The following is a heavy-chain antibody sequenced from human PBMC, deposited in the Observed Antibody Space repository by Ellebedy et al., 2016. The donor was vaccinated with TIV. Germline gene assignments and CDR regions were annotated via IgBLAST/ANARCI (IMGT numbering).Heavy chain of an antibody. CDR2: IDPSDSYT. D-gene: IGHD3-22*01. V-gene: IGHV5-10-1*01. CDR1: GYSFTSYW. Sequence: GESLKISCKGSGYSFTSYWIGWVRQMPGKGLEWMGRIDPSDSYTNYSPSFQGHVTISADKSISTAYLQWSSLKASDTAMYYCASLYYYDSSGHDYWGQGTLVTVSS. J-gene: IGHJ4*02. CDR3: ASLYYYDSSGHDY.